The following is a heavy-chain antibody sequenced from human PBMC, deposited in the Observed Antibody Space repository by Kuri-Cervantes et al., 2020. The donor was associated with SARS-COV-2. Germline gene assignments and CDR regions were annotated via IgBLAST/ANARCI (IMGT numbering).Heavy chain of an antibody. J-gene: IGHJ5*02. CDR1: GYTFTGYY. CDR3: ARGRGYCSSTSCSMRGRYRWFDP. V-gene: IGHV1-2*02. D-gene: IGHD2-2*01. CDR2: INPNSGGT. Sequence: ASVKVSCKASGYTFTGYYMHWVRQAPGQGLEWMGWINPNSGGTNYAQKFQGRVTMTRDTSISTAYMELSRLRSDDTAVYYCARGRGYCSSTSCSMRGRYRWFDPWGQGTLVTVSS.